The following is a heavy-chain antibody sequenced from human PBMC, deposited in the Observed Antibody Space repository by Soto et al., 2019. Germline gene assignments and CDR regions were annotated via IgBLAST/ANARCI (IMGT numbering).Heavy chain of an antibody. J-gene: IGHJ6*02. V-gene: IGHV3-7*03. Sequence: GGSLRLSCAASGFTFSDYAMTWVRQAPGKGLDWVANIKGDGSERHYVDSVKGLFIISRDNAKNSLFLQMNSLRVEDTAVYYCARDGCTSASCDIYGMDVWGQGTTVTVSS. D-gene: IGHD2-2*02. CDR3: ARDGCTSASCDIYGMDV. CDR1: GFTFSDYA. CDR2: IKGDGSER.